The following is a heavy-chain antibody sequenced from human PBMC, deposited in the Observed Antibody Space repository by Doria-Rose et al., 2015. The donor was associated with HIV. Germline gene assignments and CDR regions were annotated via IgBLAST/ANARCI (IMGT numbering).Heavy chain of an antibody. Sequence: IVSGASVSSRGYYWHWIRQVPGKGLESLGYTYYTGTSDYSPSLKSRLNMAVDTSKNQFSLKLSFVTVADTAVYYCARMGSYRELDYWGQGALVIVSA. J-gene: IGHJ4*02. CDR2: TYYTGTS. CDR3: ARMGSYRELDY. CDR1: GASVSSRGYY. D-gene: IGHD3-3*01. V-gene: IGHV4-31*03.